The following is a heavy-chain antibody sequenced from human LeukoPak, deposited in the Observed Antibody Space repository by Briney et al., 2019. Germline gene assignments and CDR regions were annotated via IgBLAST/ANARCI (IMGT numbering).Heavy chain of an antibody. V-gene: IGHV3-30-3*01. J-gene: IGHJ4*02. D-gene: IGHD3-10*01. CDR3: ARDRVVRGVNYFVY. Sequence: GGSLRLSCAASGFTFSSYWMHWVRQAPGKGLEWVAVISYDGSNKYYADSVKGRFTISRDNSKNTLYLQMNSLRAEDTAVYYCARDRVVRGVNYFVYWGQGTLVTVSS. CDR1: GFTFSSYW. CDR2: ISYDGSNK.